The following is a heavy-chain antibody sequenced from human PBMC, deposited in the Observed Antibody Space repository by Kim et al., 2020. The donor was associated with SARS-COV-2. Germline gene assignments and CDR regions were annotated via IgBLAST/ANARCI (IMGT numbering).Heavy chain of an antibody. Sequence: RSSTRTYADSGKDRFTISRDKAKNSLYLQMNSVRAEDTAVYYCARGGGDYWGQGTLVTVSS. V-gene: IGHV3-48*01. CDR3: ARGGGDY. CDR2: RSSTR. D-gene: IGHD2-15*01. J-gene: IGHJ4*02.